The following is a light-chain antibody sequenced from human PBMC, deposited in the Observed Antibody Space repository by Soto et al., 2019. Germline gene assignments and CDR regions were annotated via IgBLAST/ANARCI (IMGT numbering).Light chain of an antibody. CDR1: QSISIW. J-gene: IGKJ1*01. CDR2: DAS. Sequence: DIQMTQSPSTLSASVGDRVTITRRASQSISIWLAWYQQKPGKAPNILIYDASTLVSGVPSRFSGSGSGTEFTLTISSLQPDDFATYYCQQYNNYFSWTFGQGTKVEIK. CDR3: QQYNNYFSWT. V-gene: IGKV1-5*01.